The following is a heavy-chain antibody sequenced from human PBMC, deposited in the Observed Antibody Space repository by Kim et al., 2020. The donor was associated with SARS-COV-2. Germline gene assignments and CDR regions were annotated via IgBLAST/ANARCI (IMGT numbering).Heavy chain of an antibody. CDR3: AREMESSGYDIDY. CDR2: ISYDGSNK. CDR1: GFTFSSYG. D-gene: IGHD3-22*01. J-gene: IGHJ4*02. V-gene: IGHV3-33*05. Sequence: GGSLRLSCAASGFTFSSYGMHWVRQAPGKGLEWVAVISYDGSNKYYADSVKGRFTISRDNSKNTLYLQMNSLRAEDTAVYYCAREMESSGYDIDYWGQGTLVTVSS.